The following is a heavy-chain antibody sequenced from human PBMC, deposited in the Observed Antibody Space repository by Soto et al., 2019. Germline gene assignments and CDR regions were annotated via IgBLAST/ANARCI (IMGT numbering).Heavy chain of an antibody. Sequence: GGSLRLSCAASGFTFSSYDMHWVRQATGKGLEWVSAIGTAGDTYYPGSVKGRFTISRDNSKNTLYLQMNSLRAEDTAVYYCARGDHRAGVVLFMDVWGKGTTVTVSS. CDR2: IGTAGDT. V-gene: IGHV3-13*01. CDR1: GFTFSSYD. D-gene: IGHD2-15*01. CDR3: ARGDHRAGVVLFMDV. J-gene: IGHJ6*03.